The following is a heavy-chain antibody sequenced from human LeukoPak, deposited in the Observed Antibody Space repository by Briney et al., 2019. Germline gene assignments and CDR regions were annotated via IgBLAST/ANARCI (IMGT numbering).Heavy chain of an antibody. J-gene: IGHJ6*03. CDR2: IYYSGST. CDR1: GGSISSYY. D-gene: IGHD2-2*01. Sequence: SETLSLTCTVSGGSISSYYWSWIRQPPGKGLEWIGYIYYSGSTNYNPSLKSRVAISVDTSKNQFSLKLSSVTAADTAVYYCARWCSTSCHEDGYCYYMDVWGKGTTVTVSS. V-gene: IGHV4-59*01. CDR3: ARWCSTSCHEDGYCYYMDV.